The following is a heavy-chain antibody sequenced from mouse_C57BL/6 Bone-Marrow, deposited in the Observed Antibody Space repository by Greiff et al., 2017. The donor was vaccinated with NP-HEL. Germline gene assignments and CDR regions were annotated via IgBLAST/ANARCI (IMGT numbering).Heavy chain of an antibody. V-gene: IGHV5-6*02. CDR2: ISSGGSYT. Sequence: EVMLVESGGDLVKPGGSLKLSCAASGFTFSSYGMSWVRQTPDKRLEWVATISSGGSYTYYPDSVNGRFTISRDNAKNTLYLQMSSLKSEDTAMYYCARGYYGSSYGFAYWGQGTLVTVSA. J-gene: IGHJ3*01. CDR1: GFTFSSYG. D-gene: IGHD1-1*01. CDR3: ARGYYGSSYGFAY.